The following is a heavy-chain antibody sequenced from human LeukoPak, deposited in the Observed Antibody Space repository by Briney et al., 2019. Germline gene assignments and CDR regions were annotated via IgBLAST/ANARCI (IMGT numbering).Heavy chain of an antibody. V-gene: IGHV1-2*02. J-gene: IGHJ4*02. D-gene: IGHD5-24*01. CDR2: INPNSGGT. CDR3: ARDRRDGYNYGYFDY. Sequence: GASVKVSCKASGYTFTGYYMHWVRQAPGQGLEWMGWINPNSGGTNYAQKFQGRVTMTRDTSTTTAYMELRSLRSDDTAVYYCARDRRDGYNYGYFDYWGQGTLVTVSA. CDR1: GYTFTGYY.